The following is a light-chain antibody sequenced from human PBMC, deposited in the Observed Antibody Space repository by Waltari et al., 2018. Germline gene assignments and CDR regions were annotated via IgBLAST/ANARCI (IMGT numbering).Light chain of an antibody. CDR3: QSHDSSHYV. CDR1: SSNIGAGYD. Sequence: GQRVTISCTGSSSNIGAGYDVHWYQQLPGTAPKLLIYANTNRPSGVPDRFSGSKSGTSASLAITGLQAEDEADYYCQSHDSSHYVFGTGTKVTVL. J-gene: IGLJ1*01. CDR2: ANT. V-gene: IGLV1-40*01.